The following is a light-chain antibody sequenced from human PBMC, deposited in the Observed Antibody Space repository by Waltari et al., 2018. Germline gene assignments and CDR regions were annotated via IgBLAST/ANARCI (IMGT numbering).Light chain of an antibody. Sequence: DIVMTQSPDSLAVSLGERATINCKSSQSVLYSSNNMNYLAWYQQKSGQPPKLLIYWAFTRGSGVPDRVSGSGAGTDFTLTISSLQSEDAAVYYCQQYYSNPWTFGQGTKVQI. CDR2: WAF. V-gene: IGKV4-1*01. J-gene: IGKJ1*01. CDR1: QSVLYSSNNMNY. CDR3: QQYYSNPWT.